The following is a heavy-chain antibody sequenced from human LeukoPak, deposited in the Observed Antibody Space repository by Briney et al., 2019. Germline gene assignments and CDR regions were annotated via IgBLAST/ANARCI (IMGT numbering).Heavy chain of an antibody. CDR2: INTNRGGT. Sequence: ASLKVSSTASGYTLTDYYIHWVRQAPGQGLEWMGWINTNRGGTNYAQKFPGRVTMIRDTSISTAYMELSRLRSDDTAVYYCASDPHSSSWYYAMDVGGEGTTVTVSS. CDR1: GYTLTDYY. J-gene: IGHJ6*04. D-gene: IGHD6-13*01. CDR3: ASDPHSSSWYYAMDV. V-gene: IGHV1-2*02.